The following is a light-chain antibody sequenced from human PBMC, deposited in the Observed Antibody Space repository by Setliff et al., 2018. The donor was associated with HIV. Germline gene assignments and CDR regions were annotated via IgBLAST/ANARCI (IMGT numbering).Light chain of an antibody. CDR3: SSYTSISTYV. V-gene: IGLV2-14*01. CDR1: SSDVGGYDY. Sequence: QSVLAQPASVSGSPGQSIAISCTGTSSDVGGYDYVSWFQQHPGKAPKLMIYDVSKRPSGVSSRFSGSKSDNTASLTISGLQAEDEVDYFCSSYTSISTYVFGTGTKVTVL. CDR2: DVS. J-gene: IGLJ1*01.